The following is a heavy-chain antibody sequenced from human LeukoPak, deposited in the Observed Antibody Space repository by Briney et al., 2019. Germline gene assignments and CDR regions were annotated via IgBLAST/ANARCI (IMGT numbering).Heavy chain of an antibody. J-gene: IGHJ4*02. CDR1: GFTFSNAW. CDR2: IKSKTDGGTT. V-gene: IGHV3-15*01. CDR3: ARGDDYSTFDY. D-gene: IGHD4-11*01. Sequence: AGGSLRLSCAASGFTFSNAWMSWVRQAPGKGLEWVGRIKSKTDGGTTDYAAPVKGRFTISRDDSKNTLYLQMNSLKTEDTAVYYCARGDDYSTFDYSGQGTLVTVSS.